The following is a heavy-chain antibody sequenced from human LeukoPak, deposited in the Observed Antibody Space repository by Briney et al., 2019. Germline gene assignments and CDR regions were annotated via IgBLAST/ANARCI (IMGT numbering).Heavy chain of an antibody. D-gene: IGHD3/OR15-3a*01. Sequence: SVKVSCKASGGTFSSYTISWVRQAPGQAREWMGRIIPILGIANYAQKLQRRVTITADKSKSTAYMELSSPRSEDTAVYYCARGLWNPTPFDYWGQGTLVTVSS. CDR2: IIPILGIA. CDR3: ARGLWNPTPFDY. V-gene: IGHV1-69*02. J-gene: IGHJ4*02. CDR1: GGTFSSYT.